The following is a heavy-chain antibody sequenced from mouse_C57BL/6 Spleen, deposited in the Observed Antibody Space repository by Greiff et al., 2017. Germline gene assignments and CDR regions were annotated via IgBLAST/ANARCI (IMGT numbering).Heavy chain of an antibody. CDR3: ARWGLGYAMGY. CDR2: IDPSDSYT. V-gene: IGHV1-59*01. CDR1: GYTFTSYW. Sequence: VQLQQPGAELVRPGTSVKLSCKASGYTFTSYWMHWVKQRPGQGLEWIGVIDPSDSYTNYNQKFKGKATLTVDTSSSTAYMQLSSLTSEDSAVYYCARWGLGYAMGYWGQGTSVTVSS. J-gene: IGHJ4*01. D-gene: IGHD4-1*01.